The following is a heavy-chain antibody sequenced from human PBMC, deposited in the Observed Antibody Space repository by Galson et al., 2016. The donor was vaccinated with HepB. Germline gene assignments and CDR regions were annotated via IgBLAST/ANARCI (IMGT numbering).Heavy chain of an antibody. Sequence: SVKVSCKASTFTFTRSALQWVRQARGQRLEWIGWIVLGSGNTNYAQKFQERVTITRDMSTSTAYMELSSLRSEDTAVYYCATRGRPGDYYSYYGMDVWGQGTLVTVSS. J-gene: IGHJ6*02. CDR3: ATRGRPGDYYSYYGMDV. V-gene: IGHV1-58*01. CDR1: TFTFTRSA. CDR2: IVLGSGNT.